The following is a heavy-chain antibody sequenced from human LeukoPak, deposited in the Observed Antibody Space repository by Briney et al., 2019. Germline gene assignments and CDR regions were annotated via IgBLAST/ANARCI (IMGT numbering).Heavy chain of an antibody. D-gene: IGHD2-2*01. CDR3: AKDRGYCSSTRCYALHYFDY. V-gene: IGHV3-23*01. CDR2: ISNSGGSS. CDR1: GFTLSSYG. Sequence: GVTLRLSCAASGFTLSSYGMIWFRQAPGKGLEWVSTISNSGGSSYYADSVKGRFTISRDNSKNSLYLQRNSLRAEDTAVYYCAKDRGYCSSTRCYALHYFDYWGQGTLVTVSS. J-gene: IGHJ4*02.